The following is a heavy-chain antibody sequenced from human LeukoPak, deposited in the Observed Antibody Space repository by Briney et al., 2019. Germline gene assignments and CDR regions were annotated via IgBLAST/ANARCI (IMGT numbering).Heavy chain of an antibody. CDR2: ISGSGGST. J-gene: IGHJ4*02. Sequence: GGSLRLSCAASGFTFNNYAMSWVRQAPGKGLEWVSTISGSGGSTYYADSVMGRFTISRDNSKNTLYLQMNSLRAEDTAVYYCAKESGSSSWPIDYWGQGTLVTVSS. V-gene: IGHV3-23*01. CDR1: GFTFNNYA. D-gene: IGHD6-13*01. CDR3: AKESGSSSWPIDY.